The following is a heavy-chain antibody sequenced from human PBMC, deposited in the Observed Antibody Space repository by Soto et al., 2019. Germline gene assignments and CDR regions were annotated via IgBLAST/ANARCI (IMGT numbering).Heavy chain of an antibody. CDR1: GYTFTSYG. V-gene: IGHV1-18*01. D-gene: IGHD3-16*02. Sequence: QVQLVQAGAEVKKPGASVKVSCKEYGYTFTSYGIIWVRQAPGQGLEWMGWISAYNGNTNYAQKFQGRVTMTTDTPTSTAYMELRSLRSDDTPVYYCASFIRCTVWGQGPLVTVSS. J-gene: IGHJ4*02. CDR2: ISAYNGNT. CDR3: ASFIRCTV.